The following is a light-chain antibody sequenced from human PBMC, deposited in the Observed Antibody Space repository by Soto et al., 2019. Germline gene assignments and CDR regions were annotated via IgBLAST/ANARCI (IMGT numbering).Light chain of an antibody. CDR1: QSVLYSSNNKNY. J-gene: IGKJ4*01. CDR2: WAS. Sequence: DILMTQSPDSLAVSLGERATLNCKSSQSVLYSSNNKNYLAWYQQTPGQPPKLLIYWASTRESGVPDRFSGSGSGTDFTLTISSLQAEDVAVYYCQQYYNTPLTFGGGTKVDI. V-gene: IGKV4-1*01. CDR3: QQYYNTPLT.